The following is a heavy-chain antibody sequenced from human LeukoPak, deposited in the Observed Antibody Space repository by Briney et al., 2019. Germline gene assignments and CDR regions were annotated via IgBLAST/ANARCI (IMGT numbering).Heavy chain of an antibody. CDR1: GYTFSYYY. CDR3: ARVRPMSEWFDP. V-gene: IGHV1-46*01. J-gene: IGHJ5*02. D-gene: IGHD5/OR15-5a*01. Sequence: GASVKVSCKASGYTFSYYYINWVRQAPGQGLEWMGVINPSGGSTSYAQNFEGRVTMTRDTSISTAYMELSRLRSDDTAVYYCARVRPMSEWFDPWGQGTLVTVSS. CDR2: INPSGGST.